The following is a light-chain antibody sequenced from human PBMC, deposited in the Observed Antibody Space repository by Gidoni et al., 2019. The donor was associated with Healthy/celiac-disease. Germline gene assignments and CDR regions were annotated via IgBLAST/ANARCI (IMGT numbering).Light chain of an antibody. Sequence: DIVMTQSPDSLAVSLGERATSNCKSSQSVLYSSNNKNYLAWYQQKPGPPPKLLIYWASTRESGVPDRFSGSGSGTDFTLPISSLQAEDVAVYYCQQYYSTPLTFGQGTKVEIK. CDR3: QQYYSTPLT. V-gene: IGKV4-1*01. CDR2: WAS. CDR1: QSVLYSSNNKNY. J-gene: IGKJ1*01.